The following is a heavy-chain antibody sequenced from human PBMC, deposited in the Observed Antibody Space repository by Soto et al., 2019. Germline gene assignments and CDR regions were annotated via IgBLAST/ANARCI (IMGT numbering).Heavy chain of an antibody. Sequence: QVQLQESGPGLVKPSQTLSLTCTVSGGSISSGDYYWSWIRQPPGKGLEWIGYIYYSGSTYYNPSLKRRVTISVDTSKSQFSLKLSSVTTAATAVYYCARAAADLYYYYGMDVWVQGTTVTVSS. CDR2: IYYSGST. V-gene: IGHV4-30-4*01. D-gene: IGHD6-13*01. J-gene: IGHJ6*02. CDR3: ARAAADLYYYYGMDV. CDR1: GGSISSGDYY.